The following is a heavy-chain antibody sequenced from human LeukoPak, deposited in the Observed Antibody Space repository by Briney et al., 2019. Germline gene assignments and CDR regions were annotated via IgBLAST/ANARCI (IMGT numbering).Heavy chain of an antibody. CDR3: ARDDGDV. CDR2: ITGSSSYI. Sequence: GGSLRLSCAASGFSFRSYSMDWVRQAPGKGLEWVSSITGSSSYISYADSVKGRFTISRDNTRNSLDLQINSLTVEDTAIYYCARDDGDVWGTGTTVTVSS. V-gene: IGHV3-21*01. J-gene: IGHJ6*04. CDR1: GFSFRSYS.